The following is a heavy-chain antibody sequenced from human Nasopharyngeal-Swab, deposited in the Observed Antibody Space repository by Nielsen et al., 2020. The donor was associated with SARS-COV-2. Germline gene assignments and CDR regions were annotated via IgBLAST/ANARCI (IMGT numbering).Heavy chain of an antibody. CDR2: MNPNSGNT. Sequence: ASVKVSCKASGYTFTSYDINWVRQATGQGLEWMGWMNPNSGNTGYAQKFQGRVTMTRNTSISTAYMELSSLRSEDTAMYYCARGELELYYYYGMDVWGQGTTVTVSS. D-gene: IGHD1-7*01. CDR3: ARGELELYYYYGMDV. J-gene: IGHJ6*02. V-gene: IGHV1-8*01. CDR1: GYTFTSYD.